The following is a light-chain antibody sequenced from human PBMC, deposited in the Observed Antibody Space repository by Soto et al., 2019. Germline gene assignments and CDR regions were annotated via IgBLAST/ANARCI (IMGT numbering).Light chain of an antibody. J-gene: IGKJ2*01. V-gene: IGKV3-15*01. CDR1: QSVSSN. CDR2: GAS. CDR3: QQYNNWPPVYT. Sequence: EIVMTQSPATLSVSPGERATLSCRASQSVSSNLAWYQQKPGQAPSLLIYGASTRATGIPARFSGSGSGTEFTLTISSLQSEDFAGYYCQQYNNWPPVYTFGQGTKLEIK.